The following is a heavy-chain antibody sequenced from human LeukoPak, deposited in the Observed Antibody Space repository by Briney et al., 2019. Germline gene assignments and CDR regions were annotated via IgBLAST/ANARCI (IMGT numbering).Heavy chain of an antibody. J-gene: IGHJ4*02. CDR2: IYYSGGT. Sequence: PSETLSLTCTISGGYITNNYWSWIRQPPGKGLEWIGYIYYSGGTNYNPSLKSRVTISVDTSKNQFSLKLSSVTAADTAVYYCARRDRGIAAAAHFDYWGQGTLVTVSS. CDR1: GGYITNNY. V-gene: IGHV4-59*08. CDR3: ARRDRGIAAAAHFDY. D-gene: IGHD6-13*01.